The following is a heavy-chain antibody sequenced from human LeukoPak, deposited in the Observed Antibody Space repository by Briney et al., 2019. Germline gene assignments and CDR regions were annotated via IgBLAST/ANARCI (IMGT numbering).Heavy chain of an antibody. Sequence: SETPSLTCAVYGGSFSGYYWSWIRQPPGKGLEWIGEINHSGSTNYNPSLKSRVTISVDTSKNQFSLKLSSVTAADTAVYYCARVHRPRPYYYDSSGYRAFDIWGQGTMVTVSS. CDR1: GGSFSGYY. D-gene: IGHD3-22*01. CDR2: INHSGST. J-gene: IGHJ3*02. V-gene: IGHV4-34*01. CDR3: ARVHRPRPYYYDSSGYRAFDI.